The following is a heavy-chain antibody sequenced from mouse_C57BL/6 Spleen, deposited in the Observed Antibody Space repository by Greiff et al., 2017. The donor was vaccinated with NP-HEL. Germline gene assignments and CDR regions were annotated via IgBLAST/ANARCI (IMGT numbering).Heavy chain of an antibody. Sequence: VQLQQPGAELVRPGSSVKLSCKASGYTFTSYWMDWVKQRPGQGLEWIGNIYPSDSETHYNQKFKDKATLTVDKSSSTAYMQLSSLTSEDSAVYYCARENYGSSSYWGQGTTLTVSS. D-gene: IGHD1-1*01. CDR2: IYPSDSET. CDR3: ARENYGSSSY. V-gene: IGHV1-61*01. CDR1: GYTFTSYW. J-gene: IGHJ2*01.